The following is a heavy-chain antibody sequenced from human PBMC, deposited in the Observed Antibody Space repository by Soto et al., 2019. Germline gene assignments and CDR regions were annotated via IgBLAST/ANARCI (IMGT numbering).Heavy chain of an antibody. Sequence: QLQLQESGSGLVKPSQTLSLTCAVSGGSISSGGYSWSWLRQPPGKGLEWSGYIYHSGSTYYNPSLKRRVTLSVARSKNRFSLKLSSVTAGDTAVYSWARGPPFSWGQGSLVTVSS. CDR2: IYHSGST. V-gene: IGHV4-30-2*01. CDR3: ARGPPFS. D-gene: IGHD3-16*01. CDR1: GGSISSGGYS. J-gene: IGHJ5*02.